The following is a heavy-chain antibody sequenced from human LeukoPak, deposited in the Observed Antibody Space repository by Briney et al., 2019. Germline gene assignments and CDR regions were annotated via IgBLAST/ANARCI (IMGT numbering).Heavy chain of an antibody. D-gene: IGHD2-8*01. V-gene: IGHV4-59*08. Sequence: ASETLSLTCAVYGGSFSGYYWSWIRQPPGKGLEWIGYIYYTGSTNYNPSLKSRVTISVDTSKNQFSLKLSSVTAADTAMYYCARHIGGVDYYWGQGALVTVSS. CDR3: ARHIGGVDYY. J-gene: IGHJ4*02. CDR1: GGSFSGYY. CDR2: IYYTGST.